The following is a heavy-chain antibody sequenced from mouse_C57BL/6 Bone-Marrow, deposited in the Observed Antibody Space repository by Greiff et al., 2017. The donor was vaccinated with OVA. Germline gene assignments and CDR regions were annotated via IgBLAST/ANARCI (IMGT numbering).Heavy chain of an antibody. J-gene: IGHJ1*03. V-gene: IGHV1-19*01. CDR2: INPYNGGT. CDR1: GYTFTDYY. CDR3: ADYYGRSPIYWYFDV. Sequence: VQLQQSGPVLVKPGASVKMSCKASGYTFTDYYMNWVKQSHGKSLEWIGVINPYNGGTSYNQKFKGKATLTVDKSSSTAYMGLNSLTSEDSAVYDCADYYGRSPIYWYFDVWGTGTTVTVSS. D-gene: IGHD1-1*01.